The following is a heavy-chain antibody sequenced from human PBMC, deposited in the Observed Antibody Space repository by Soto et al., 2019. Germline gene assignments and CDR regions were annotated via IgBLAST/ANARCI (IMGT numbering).Heavy chain of an antibody. CDR3: ARASPYGDYALDY. CDR2: ISYSGST. V-gene: IGHV4-59*01. CDR1: GGSISSYY. J-gene: IGHJ4*02. D-gene: IGHD4-17*01. Sequence: TLETLSLTCTVSGGSISSYYWIWIRQPPGKGLEWIGYISYSGSTNYNPSLKSRPTISVDTSKNQFSLKLRSVTAADTAVYYCARASPYGDYALDYWGQGTLVTVSS.